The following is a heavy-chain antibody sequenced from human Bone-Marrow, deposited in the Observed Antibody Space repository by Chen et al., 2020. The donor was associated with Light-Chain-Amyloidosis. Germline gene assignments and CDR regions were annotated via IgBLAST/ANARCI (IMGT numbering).Heavy chain of an antibody. V-gene: IGHV4-38-2*02. CDR3: ARDHLDSDSSGYYYHGSFDI. D-gene: IGHD3-22*01. CDR2: IYRNGNA. J-gene: IGHJ3*02. CDR1: GYSMNDAYY. Sequence: QVHLQESGPGLVKPSETLSLTCIVSGYSMNDAYYWGWFRQTPEKGLEWIGSIYRNGNAHYTPSLKSRVPISIDTSTNHFSLQLNSVTAADTAVYYCARDHLDSDSSGYYYHGSFDIWGQGTVVTVSS.